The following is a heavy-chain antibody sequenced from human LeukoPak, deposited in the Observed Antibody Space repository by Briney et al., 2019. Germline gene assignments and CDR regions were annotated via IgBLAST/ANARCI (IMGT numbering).Heavy chain of an antibody. J-gene: IGHJ4*02. V-gene: IGHV4-39*01. CDR3: ARTRYCSGGSCYWGFDY. CDR2: IYYSGST. CDR1: GDSISSSSYY. D-gene: IGHD2-15*01. Sequence: SESLSLTCTVSGDSISSSSYYWGWIRQPPGKGLGWIGSIYYSGSTYYNPSLKSRVTISVDTSKNQFSLKLSSVTAADTAVYYCARTRYCSGGSCYWGFDYWGQGTLVTVSS.